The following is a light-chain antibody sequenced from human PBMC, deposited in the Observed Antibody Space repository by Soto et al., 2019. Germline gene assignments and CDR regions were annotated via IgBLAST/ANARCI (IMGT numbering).Light chain of an antibody. J-gene: IGKJ1*01. Sequence: IQMSQSPSSLSASVGHTVTITCRASQSISSYLNWYQQKPGKAPKLLIYAASSLQSGVPSRFSGSGSGTEFTLTISSLQPDDFATYYCQQYNSYPWTFGQGTKVDI. CDR3: QQYNSYPWT. CDR2: AAS. V-gene: IGKV1-39*01. CDR1: QSISSY.